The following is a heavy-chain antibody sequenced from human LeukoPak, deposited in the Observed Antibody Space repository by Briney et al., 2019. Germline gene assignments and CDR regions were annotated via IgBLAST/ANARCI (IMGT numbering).Heavy chain of an antibody. J-gene: IGHJ5*02. CDR2: IIPIFGTA. Sequence: SVKVSCKASGYTFTSYGISWVRQAPGQGLEWMGGIIPIFGTANYAQKFQGRVTITADESTSTAYMELSSLRSEDTAVYYCARSIVVVPYKPFDPWGQGTLVTVSS. D-gene: IGHD2-2*01. CDR3: ARSIVVVPYKPFDP. V-gene: IGHV1-69*13. CDR1: GYTFTSYG.